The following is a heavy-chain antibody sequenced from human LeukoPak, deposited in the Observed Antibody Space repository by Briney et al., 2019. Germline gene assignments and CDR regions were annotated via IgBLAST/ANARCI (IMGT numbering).Heavy chain of an antibody. J-gene: IGHJ4*02. Sequence: PSETLSLTCTVSGGSISRYYWSWIRQPPGKGLEWIGYFYYTERTDYNPSLKSRVTISIDTSKNQFSLKLISVTAADTAVYYCASFSDYGGNFFDYWGQGTLVTVSS. CDR2: FYYTERT. V-gene: IGHV4-59*08. D-gene: IGHD4-23*01. CDR1: GGSISRYY. CDR3: ASFSDYGGNFFDY.